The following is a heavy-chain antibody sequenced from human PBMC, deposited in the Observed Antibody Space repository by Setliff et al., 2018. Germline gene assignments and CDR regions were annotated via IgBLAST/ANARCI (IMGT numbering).Heavy chain of an antibody. CDR1: GDSISSGYYY. V-gene: IGHV4-61*09. CDR3: ARTLLLSPYYFDY. D-gene: IGHD2-21*01. Sequence: SETLSLTCTVSGDSISSGYYYWTWIRQSAGKGLEWIGHFYTSGSTNYNPSLKSRVTISVDTSKNQFSLKLSSVTAADTAVYYCARTLLLSPYYFDYWGQGTLVTVSS. CDR2: FYTSGST. J-gene: IGHJ4*02.